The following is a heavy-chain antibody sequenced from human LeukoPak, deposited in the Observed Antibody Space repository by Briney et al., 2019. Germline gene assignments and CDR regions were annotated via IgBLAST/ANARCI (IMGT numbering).Heavy chain of an antibody. CDR2: ISSSSSYI. CDR1: GFTFSSYS. CDR3: ARDRKLVDAFAI. D-gene: IGHD1-1*01. V-gene: IGHV3-21*01. J-gene: IGHJ3*02. Sequence: GGSLRLSCAASGFTFSSYSMNWVRQAPGKGLEWVSSISSSSSYIYYADSVKGRFTISRDNAKNSLYLQMNSLRAEDTAVYYCARDRKLVDAFAIWGQGTMVTVSS.